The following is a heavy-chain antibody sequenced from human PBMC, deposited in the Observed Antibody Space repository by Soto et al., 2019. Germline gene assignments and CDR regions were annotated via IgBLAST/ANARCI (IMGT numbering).Heavy chain of an antibody. CDR3: ARDRLQFGWYSVDFQH. D-gene: IGHD6-19*01. CDR1: GGSISSYY. V-gene: IGHV4-59*01. J-gene: IGHJ1*01. CDR2: IYYSGST. Sequence: PSETLSLTCTVSGGSISSYYWSWIRQPPGKGLEWIGYIYYSGSTNYNPSLKSRVTISVDTSKNQFSLKLSSVTAADTAVYYCARDRLQFGWYSVDFQHWGQGTLVTVSS.